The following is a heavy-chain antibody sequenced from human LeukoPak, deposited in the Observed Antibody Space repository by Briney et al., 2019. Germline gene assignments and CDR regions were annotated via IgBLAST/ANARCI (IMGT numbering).Heavy chain of an antibody. D-gene: IGHD3-10*01. CDR2: ISSSGSTI. CDR1: GFSFSTYA. Sequence: GGSLRLSCAASGFSFSTYAMHWVRQAPGKGLEWVSYISSSGSTIYYADSVKGRFTISRDNAKNSLYLQMNSLRAEDTAVYYCAPGSGSYYYYYYGMDVWGRGTTVTVSS. V-gene: IGHV3-48*03. J-gene: IGHJ6*04. CDR3: APGSGSYYYYYYGMDV.